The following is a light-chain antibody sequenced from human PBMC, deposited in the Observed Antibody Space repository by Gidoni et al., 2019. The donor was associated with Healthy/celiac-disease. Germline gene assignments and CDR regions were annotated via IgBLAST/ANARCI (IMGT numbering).Light chain of an antibody. CDR2: RDS. CDR3: QVWDSSTVV. J-gene: IGLJ2*01. V-gene: IGLV3-9*01. CDR1: NIGSKN. Sequence: SYELPPPLSVSVALGQTARITCGGNNIGSKNVHWYQQKPGQAPVLVIYRDSNRPSGIPERFSGSNSGNTATLTISRAQAGDEADYYCQVWDSSTVVFGGGTKLTVL.